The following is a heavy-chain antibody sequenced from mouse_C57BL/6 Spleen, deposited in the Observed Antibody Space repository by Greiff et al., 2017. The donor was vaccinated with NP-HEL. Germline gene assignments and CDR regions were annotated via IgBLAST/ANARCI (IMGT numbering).Heavy chain of an antibody. Sequence: VQLQQPGTELVKPGASVKLSCKASGYTFTSYWMHWVKQRPGQGLEWIGMIHPNSGSTNYNEKFKSKATLTVDKSSSTAYMQLSSLTSEDSAVYYCARLGLITTVVAPYYFDYWGQGTTLTVSS. J-gene: IGHJ2*01. CDR1: GYTFTSYW. D-gene: IGHD1-1*01. V-gene: IGHV1-64*01. CDR3: ARLGLITTVVAPYYFDY. CDR2: IHPNSGST.